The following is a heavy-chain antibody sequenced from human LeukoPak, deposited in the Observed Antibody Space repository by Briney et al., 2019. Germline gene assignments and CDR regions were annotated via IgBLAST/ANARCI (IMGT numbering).Heavy chain of an antibody. CDR3: AREEHVYGMDV. CDR1: GFTFSSYS. J-gene: IGHJ6*02. V-gene: IGHV3-21*01. CDR2: ISSSSSYI. Sequence: GGSLRLSCAASGFTFSSYSMNWVRQAPGKGLEWVSSISSSSSYIYYADSVKGRFIISRDNAKNSLYLQMNSLRAEDTAVYYCAREEHVYGMDVWGQGTTVTVSS. D-gene: IGHD1/OR15-1a*01.